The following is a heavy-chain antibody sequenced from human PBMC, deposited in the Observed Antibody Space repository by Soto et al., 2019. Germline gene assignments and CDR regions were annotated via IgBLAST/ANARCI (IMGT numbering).Heavy chain of an antibody. CDR2: ISDDGSNT. D-gene: IGHD3-3*01. J-gene: IGHJ4*02. Sequence: QVQLVESGGGVVQPGRSLRLSCAASGFTFSKYTMHWVRQAPGKGLEWVAAISDDGSNTYYADSVKGRFTISRDNSKNTLYLQMNSLSNEDTAVHYCAREVYYDFWSGFNTHPYYFYDWGQGTLVTVSS. CDR1: GFTFSKYT. CDR3: AREVYYDFWSGFNTHPYYFYD. V-gene: IGHV3-30-3*01.